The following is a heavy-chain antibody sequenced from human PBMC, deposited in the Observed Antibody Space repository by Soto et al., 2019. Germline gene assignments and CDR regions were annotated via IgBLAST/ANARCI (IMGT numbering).Heavy chain of an antibody. CDR1: GFTFSDYA. D-gene: IGHD3-10*01. J-gene: IGHJ4*02. CDR3: ARGLRGRGY. CDR2: ISDSGGNT. Sequence: EAQLVESGGGLVQPGGSLRLSCAASGFTFSDYAMSWVRQAPGKGLEWVSGISDSGGNTNYADSVKGRFTISRDNAKNSLYLQMNSLRAEDTAVYYCARGLRGRGYWGQGTLVTVSS. V-gene: IGHV3-23*04.